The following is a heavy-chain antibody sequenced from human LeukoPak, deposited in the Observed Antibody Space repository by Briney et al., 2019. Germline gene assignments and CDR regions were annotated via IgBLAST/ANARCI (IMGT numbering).Heavy chain of an antibody. CDR1: GYSFTNHW. D-gene: IGHD3-10*01. Sequence: GESLKISCKGSGYSFTNHWIGWVRQMPGKGLEWMGIIDPADSDTRYSPSFQGQVTISADKSISTAYLHWSSLKASDTAIYYCARPRSSGTGPFDYWGQGTLVTVSS. J-gene: IGHJ4*02. CDR2: IDPADSDT. V-gene: IGHV5-51*01. CDR3: ARPRSSGTGPFDY.